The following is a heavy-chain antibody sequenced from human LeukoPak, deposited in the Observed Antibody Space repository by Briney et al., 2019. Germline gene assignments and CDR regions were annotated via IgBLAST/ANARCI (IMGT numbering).Heavy chain of an antibody. CDR3: ATMPGDDSSGYSN. J-gene: IGHJ4*02. Sequence: SETLCLTCAASGGSISSYYWSWIRQPPGKGLEWIGYIYTSGSTNYNPSLKSRVTISVDTSKNQFSLKLSSVTAADTAVYYCATMPGDDSSGYSNWGQGTLVTVSS. V-gene: IGHV4-4*09. D-gene: IGHD3-22*01. CDR2: IYTSGST. CDR1: GGSISSYY.